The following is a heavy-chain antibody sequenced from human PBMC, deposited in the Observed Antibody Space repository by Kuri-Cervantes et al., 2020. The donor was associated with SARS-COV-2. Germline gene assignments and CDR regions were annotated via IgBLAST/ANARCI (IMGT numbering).Heavy chain of an antibody. D-gene: IGHD5-18*01. CDR1: GFTFSSYW. V-gene: IGHV3-74*01. J-gene: IGHJ6*03. CDR3: AREDTLNYYYYMDV. CDR2: INSGGSST. Sequence: GGSLRLSCAASGFTFSSYWMHWVRQAPGKGLVWVSRINSGGSSTSYADSVKGRFTISRDNAKNTLYLQMNSLRAEDTAVYYCAREDTLNYYYYMDVWGKGTTVTVSS.